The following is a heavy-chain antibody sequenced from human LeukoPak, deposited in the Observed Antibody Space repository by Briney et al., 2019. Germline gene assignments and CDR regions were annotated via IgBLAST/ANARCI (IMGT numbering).Heavy chain of an antibody. D-gene: IGHD2-15*01. V-gene: IGHV5-51*01. CDR1: GYSFTNYW. CDR3: ARSQHCSGGSCYSSDWFDP. J-gene: IGHJ5*02. Sequence: GESLKISCMGSGYSFTNYWIAWVRQMPGKGLEWMGMTYPGDSDTRYSPSFQGQVTISADKSISTAYLQWSSLKASDTAMYYCARSQHCSGGSCYSSDWFDPWGQGTLVTVSS. CDR2: TYPGDSDT.